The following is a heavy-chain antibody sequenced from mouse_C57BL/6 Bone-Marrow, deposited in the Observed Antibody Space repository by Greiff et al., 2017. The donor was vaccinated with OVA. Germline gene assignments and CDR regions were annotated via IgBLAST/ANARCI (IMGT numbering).Heavy chain of an antibody. D-gene: IGHD1-1*01. V-gene: IGHV10-1*01. Sequence: EVQVVESGGGLVQPKGSLKLSCAASGFSFNTYAMNWVRQAPGKGLEWVARIRSKSNNYATYYADSVKDRFTISRDDSESMLYLQMNNLKTEDTAMYYCVRAYGSSLRFAYWGQGTLVTVSA. CDR1: GFSFNTYA. J-gene: IGHJ3*01. CDR3: VRAYGSSLRFAY. CDR2: IRSKSNNYAT.